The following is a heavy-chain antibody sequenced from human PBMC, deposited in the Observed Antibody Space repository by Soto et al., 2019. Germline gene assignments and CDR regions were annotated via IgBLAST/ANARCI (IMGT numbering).Heavy chain of an antibody. Sequence: QVQLGQSGAEVKTPGSSVKVSCKASRGTFSSYAISWVRQAPGQGLEWMGGIVPLSGASNYARKFQGRVTITADESTSTAYVELSSLRSEDTAVYYCARRDGYDAFDIWGQGTVVTVSS. J-gene: IGHJ3*02. D-gene: IGHD5-12*01. CDR2: IVPLSGAS. CDR3: ARRDGYDAFDI. V-gene: IGHV1-69*01. CDR1: RGTFSSYA.